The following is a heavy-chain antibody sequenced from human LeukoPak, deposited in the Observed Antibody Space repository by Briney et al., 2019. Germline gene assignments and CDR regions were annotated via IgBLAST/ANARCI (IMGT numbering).Heavy chain of an antibody. CDR3: VPFQGSVVRQFDS. V-gene: IGHV3-66*02. CDR1: GFTVSSSS. J-gene: IGHJ4*02. CDR2: IYSDVRT. D-gene: IGHD2-15*01. Sequence: RSGGSLRLSRAASGFTVSSSSMSRVRQAPGKGLEWVSIIYSDVRTYYADSVKGRFSISRDDSENTLFLQMNSLRAEDTAVYYCVPFQGSVVRQFDSWGQGTLVTVSS.